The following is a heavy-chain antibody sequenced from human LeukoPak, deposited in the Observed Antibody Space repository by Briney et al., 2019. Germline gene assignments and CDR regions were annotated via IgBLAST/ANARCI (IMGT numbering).Heavy chain of an antibody. CDR1: GGTFSSYA. CDR2: IIPIFGTA. CDR3: ARGFTYFHNFTGYYTVAEYFQH. D-gene: IGHD3-9*01. V-gene: IGHV1-69*01. Sequence: GSSVKVSCKASGGTFSSYAISWVRQAPGQGLEWMGGIIPIFGTANYAQKFQGRVTITADESTSTAYMELSSLRSEDTAVYYCARGFTYFHNFTGYYTVAEYFQHWGQGTLVTVSS. J-gene: IGHJ1*01.